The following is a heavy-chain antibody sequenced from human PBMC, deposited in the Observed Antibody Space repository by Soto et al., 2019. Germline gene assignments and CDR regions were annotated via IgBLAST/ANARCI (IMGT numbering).Heavy chain of an antibody. J-gene: IGHJ4*02. CDR2: SIPIFGSA. Sequence: QVQLVQSGGEVKKPGSSVKVSCEASGSIFSRHAMSWVRQAPGQGLEWMGGSIPIFGSANYAQKFQGRVTITADESTSTVYMELNSLTYEDTAIFYCARGGIRGTPMDYWGQGTLVTVSS. D-gene: IGHD3-16*01. CDR1: GSIFSRHA. CDR3: ARGGIRGTPMDY. V-gene: IGHV1-69*12.